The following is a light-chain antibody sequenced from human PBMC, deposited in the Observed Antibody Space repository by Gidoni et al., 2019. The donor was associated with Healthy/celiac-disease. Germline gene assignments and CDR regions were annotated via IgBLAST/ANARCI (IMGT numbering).Light chain of an antibody. J-gene: IGLJ2*01. CDR1: SSNIGNNY. CDR2: DNN. V-gene: IGLV1-51*01. CDR3: GTWDSSLSAVV. Sequence: QSVLTQPPSVSAAPGQKVTISCSGSSSNIGNNYVSWYQQLPGPAPKPLIYDNNKRPSGIPDRFSGSKSGTSATLGITGLQTGDEADYYCGTWDSSLSAVVFGGGTKLTVL.